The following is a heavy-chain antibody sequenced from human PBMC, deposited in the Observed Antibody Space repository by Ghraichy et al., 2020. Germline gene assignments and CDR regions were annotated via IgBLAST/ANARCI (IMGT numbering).Heavy chain of an antibody. Sequence: GGSLRLSCTGSGFTSGFTFRKFSLSWVRQAPGKGLEWVSSISSESSFIYYADSVRGRFTVSRDAASDSMYLQMSSLRAEDTALYFCGITGTSFFLPRVDYWGQGSLVTGSS. D-gene: IGHD1-14*01. CDR2: ISSESSFI. J-gene: IGHJ4*02. CDR3: GITGTSFFLPRVDY. V-gene: IGHV3-21*06. CDR1: GFTFRKFS.